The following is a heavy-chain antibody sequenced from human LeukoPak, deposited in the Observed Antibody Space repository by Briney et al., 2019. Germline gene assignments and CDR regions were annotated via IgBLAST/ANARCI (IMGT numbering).Heavy chain of an antibody. CDR3: ARAIVVVPAATLPYFDY. CDR1: GGTFSSYA. V-gene: IGHV1-69*13. J-gene: IGHJ4*02. D-gene: IGHD2-2*01. Sequence: GASVKVSCKASGGTFSSYAISWVRQAPGQGLEWMGGIIPIFGTANYAQKFQGRVTITADESTSTAYMELSRLRSDDTAVYYCARAIVVVPAATLPYFDYWGQGTLVTVSS. CDR2: IIPIFGTA.